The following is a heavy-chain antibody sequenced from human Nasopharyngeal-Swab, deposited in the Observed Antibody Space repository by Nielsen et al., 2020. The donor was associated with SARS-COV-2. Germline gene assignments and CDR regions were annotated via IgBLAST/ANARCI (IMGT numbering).Heavy chain of an antibody. CDR3: ARHPTITREGFDY. CDR1: GGSISSYY. CDR2: IYYSGST. Sequence: SETLSLTCTVSGGSISSYYWSWIRQPPGKGLEWIGYIYYSGSTNYNPPLKRRVTISVDTSKNQFSLKLSSVTAADTAVYYCARHPTITREGFDYWGQGTLVTVSS. J-gene: IGHJ4*02. D-gene: IGHD5-12*01. V-gene: IGHV4-59*01.